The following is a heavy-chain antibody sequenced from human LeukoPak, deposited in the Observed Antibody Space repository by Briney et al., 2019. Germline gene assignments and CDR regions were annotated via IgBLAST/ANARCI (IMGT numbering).Heavy chain of an antibody. V-gene: IGHV5-51*01. J-gene: IGHJ5*02. CDR1: GYTFTSYW. D-gene: IGHD6-6*01. Sequence: GESLKISCQSSGYTFTSYWIGWVRQLHGKGLHWMGLIYPGDSDTTYSPSFEGQVTISADKSISTAYLQWSSLKASDTAIYYCARLIVGSSSTGWFDPWGQGTLVTVSS. CDR2: IYPGDSDT. CDR3: ARLIVGSSSTGWFDP.